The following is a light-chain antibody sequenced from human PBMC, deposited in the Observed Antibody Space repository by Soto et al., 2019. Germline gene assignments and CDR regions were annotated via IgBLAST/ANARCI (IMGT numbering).Light chain of an antibody. CDR2: EVS. J-gene: IGLJ1*01. CDR3: CSYAGSSFYV. V-gene: IGLV2-23*02. Sequence: QSVLTQPASVSGSPGQSITISCTGTSSDVGSYNLVSWYQQHPGKAPKLMIYEVSKRPSGVSNRFSGSKSGNTASLTISGLRAEDEADYYCCSYAGSSFYVFGTGTKVTVL. CDR1: SSDVGSYNL.